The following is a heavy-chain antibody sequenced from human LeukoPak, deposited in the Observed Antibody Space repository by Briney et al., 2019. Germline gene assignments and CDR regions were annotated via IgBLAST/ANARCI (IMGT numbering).Heavy chain of an antibody. CDR1: GGSISSHY. Sequence: SETLSLTCTVSGGSISSHYWTWIRQSPVNGLEWIGAISNSGSTSYNPSLKSRVTISIDTSKNQFSLKLSSVTAADTAVYYCGRDALVGYFSYYYMDVWGKGTTVTVSS. CDR3: GRDALVGYFSYYYMDV. V-gene: IGHV4-59*11. J-gene: IGHJ6*03. CDR2: ISNSGST. D-gene: IGHD2-15*01.